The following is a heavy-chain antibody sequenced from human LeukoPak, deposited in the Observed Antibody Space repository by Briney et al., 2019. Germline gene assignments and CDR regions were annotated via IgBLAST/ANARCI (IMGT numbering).Heavy chain of an antibody. CDR3: AKRPKDRKYYFDY. V-gene: IGHV3-23*01. J-gene: IGHJ4*02. Sequence: GGTLRLSCAASGFTFSSYAMSWVRQAPGKRLESFSAISGSCGSPYYADFVKGRFTISRDNSKNTLYLQMNSLRAKDTAVYYCAKRPKDRKYYFDYWGQGTLVTVSS. CDR2: ISGSCGSP. CDR1: GFTFSSYA.